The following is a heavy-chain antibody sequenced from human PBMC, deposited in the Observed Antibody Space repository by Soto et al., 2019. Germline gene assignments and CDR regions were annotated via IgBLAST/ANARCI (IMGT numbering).Heavy chain of an antibody. J-gene: IGHJ4*02. CDR3: ASRNGY. CDR1: GFNFGHYA. CDR2: ISGSSGRT. Sequence: EVQLLESGGGLVQPGGSLRLSCAGSGFNFGHYAMSWVRQAPGQEVEWVSGISGSSGRTYYADSVKGRFTISKDNSKNMLSLQMNSLSAEDTAVYYCASRNGYWGQGTLATVSS. V-gene: IGHV3-23*01. D-gene: IGHD3-22*01.